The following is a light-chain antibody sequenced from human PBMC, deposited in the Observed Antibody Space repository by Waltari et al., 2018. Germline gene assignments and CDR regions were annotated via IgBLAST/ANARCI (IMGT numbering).Light chain of an antibody. CDR3: AAWDDSLNGHWV. CDR1: SSHIGSNV. CDR2: RSD. J-gene: IGLJ3*02. Sequence: QSVLTQPPSASGTPGQRVTIPCSGGSSHIGSNVVNWYQQLPGKAPKLLIYRSDQRPSGVPDRFSGSKSGTSASLAISGLQSEDEADYYCAAWDDSLNGHWVFGGGTKVTVL. V-gene: IGLV1-44*01.